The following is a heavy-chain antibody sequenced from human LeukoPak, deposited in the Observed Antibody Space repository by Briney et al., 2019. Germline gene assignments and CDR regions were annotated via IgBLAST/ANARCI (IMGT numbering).Heavy chain of an antibody. J-gene: IGHJ5*02. V-gene: IGHV3-7*01. CDR1: GFAFSNYA. Sequence: PGGSLRLSCTTSGFAFSNYAMNWVRQAPGKGPEWVANIKQDGSEKYYVDSVKGRFTISRDNAKNSLYLQMNSLRAEDTAVYYCAREAWFDPWGQGTLVTVSS. CDR3: AREAWFDP. CDR2: IKQDGSEK.